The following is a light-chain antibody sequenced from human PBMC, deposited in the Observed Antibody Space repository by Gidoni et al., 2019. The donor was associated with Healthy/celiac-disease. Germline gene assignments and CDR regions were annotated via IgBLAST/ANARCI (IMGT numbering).Light chain of an antibody. V-gene: IGKV1-39*01. CDR2: AAS. CDR1: QSIRSY. J-gene: IGKJ4*01. CDR3: QQSYSTPPLS. Sequence: DIQMTQSPSSLSATVGERVTITCRASQSIRSYLNWYQQKPGKAPKLLIYAASSLQSGVPSRFSGSGSGTDFTLTISSLQPEDFATYYCQQSYSTPPLSFGGWTKVEIK.